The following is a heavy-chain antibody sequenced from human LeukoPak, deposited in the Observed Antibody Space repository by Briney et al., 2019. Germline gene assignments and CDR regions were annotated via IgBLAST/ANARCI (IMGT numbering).Heavy chain of an antibody. Sequence: PGGSLRLSCAASGFTFNSYAMNWVRQAPGKGLEWVSYISSSGNSIFYADSVKGRFTISRDNAKNSLYLQMNSLRAEDTAVYYCARALPSSYYYFDYWGQGTLATVSS. D-gene: IGHD6-13*01. J-gene: IGHJ4*02. CDR2: ISSSGNSI. CDR1: GFTFNSYA. CDR3: ARALPSSYYYFDY. V-gene: IGHV3-48*03.